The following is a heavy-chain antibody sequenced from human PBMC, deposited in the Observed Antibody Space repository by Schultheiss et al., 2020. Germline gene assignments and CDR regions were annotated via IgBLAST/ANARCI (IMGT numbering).Heavy chain of an antibody. Sequence: SETLSLTCTVSGGSISSYYWSWIRQHPGKGLEWIGYIYYSGSTNYNPSLKSRVTISVDTSKNQFSLKLSSVTAADTAVYYCARQAGTVVTRAWYFDYWGQGTLVTVSS. CDR1: GGSISSYY. D-gene: IGHD4-23*01. CDR2: IYYSGST. CDR3: ARQAGTVVTRAWYFDY. J-gene: IGHJ4*02. V-gene: IGHV4-59*08.